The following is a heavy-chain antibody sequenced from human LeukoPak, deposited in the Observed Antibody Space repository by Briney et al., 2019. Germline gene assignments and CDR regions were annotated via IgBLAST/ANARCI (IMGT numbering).Heavy chain of an antibody. CDR3: ARAIQFGGYLDF. J-gene: IGHJ4*02. Sequence: PGGSLRLSCAASGFTFSSYNMNWVRQAPGKGLEWVSTISSSSSYIYYADSVKGRFTISRDNSKNTLYLQMNSLRAEDTAVYYCARAIQFGGYLDFWGQGTLVTVSS. V-gene: IGHV3-21*04. CDR1: GFTFSSYN. D-gene: IGHD2-15*01. CDR2: ISSSSSYI.